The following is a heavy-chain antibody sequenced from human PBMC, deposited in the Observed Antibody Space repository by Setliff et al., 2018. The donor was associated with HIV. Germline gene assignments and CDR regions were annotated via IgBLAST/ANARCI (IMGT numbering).Heavy chain of an antibody. CDR1: GFTFSNFW. J-gene: IGHJ4*02. D-gene: IGHD1-26*01. CDR2: IKEDGSET. CDR3: ARDATRGGDFDF. Sequence: SLRLSCATSGFTFSNFWMTWVRQAPGKGLEWVANIKEDGSETFYVDSVKGRFTMSRDNAKNLVYLEMNSLKGEDTAVYYCARDATRGGDFDFWGQGTLVTVSS. V-gene: IGHV3-7*01.